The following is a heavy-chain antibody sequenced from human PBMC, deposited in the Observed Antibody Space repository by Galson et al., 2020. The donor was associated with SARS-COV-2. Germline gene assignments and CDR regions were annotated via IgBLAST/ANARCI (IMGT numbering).Heavy chain of an antibody. CDR1: GGSVSSGSYY. D-gene: IGHD3-22*01. V-gene: IGHV4-61*01. Sequence: SETLSLTCTVSGGSVSSGSYYWSWIRQPPGKGLEWIGYIYYSGSTNYNPSLKSRVTISVDTSKNQFPLKLSSVTAADTAVYYCARGGYYYPFDYWGQGTLVTVSS. CDR2: IYYSGST. CDR3: ARGGYYYPFDY. J-gene: IGHJ4*02.